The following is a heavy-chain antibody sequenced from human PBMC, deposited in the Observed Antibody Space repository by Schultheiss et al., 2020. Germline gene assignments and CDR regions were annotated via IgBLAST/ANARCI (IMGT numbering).Heavy chain of an antibody. CDR2: VHHSGNT. CDR1: GGSISSYY. V-gene: IGHV4-59*01. J-gene: IGHJ4*02. Sequence: SQTLSLTCTVSGGSISSYYWTWIRQSPEKGLEWIGYVHHSGNTNYNPSLKSRVTISVDTSKNQFSLKLSSVTAADTAVYYCARSVGGGSLIDYWGQGTLVTVSS. CDR3: ARSVGGGSLIDY. D-gene: IGHD2-15*01.